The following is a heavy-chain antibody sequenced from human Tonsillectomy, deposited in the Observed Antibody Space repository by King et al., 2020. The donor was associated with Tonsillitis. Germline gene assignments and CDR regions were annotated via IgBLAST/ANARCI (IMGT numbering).Heavy chain of an antibody. CDR1: GYTFSSYY. CDR2: INPSGGST. J-gene: IGHJ4*02. Sequence: QLVQSGAEVKKPGASVKLSCEASGYTFSSYYMHWVRQAPGQGLEWMGIINPSGGSTTYAQKFQGRVTMTRDTSTSTVYMELSSLRSEDTTVYYCARGGVGATLCYFDYWGQGTLVTVSS. CDR3: ARGGVGATLCYFDY. D-gene: IGHD1-26*01. V-gene: IGHV1-46*01.